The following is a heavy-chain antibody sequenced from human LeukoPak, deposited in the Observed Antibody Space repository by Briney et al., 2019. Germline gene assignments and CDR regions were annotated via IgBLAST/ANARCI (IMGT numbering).Heavy chain of an antibody. D-gene: IGHD5-18*01. V-gene: IGHV4-31*03. CDR1: GGSISSGNYY. J-gene: IGHJ4*02. Sequence: TSETLSLTCTVSGGSISSGNYYWSWIRQHPRKGLEWIGYIYYSGTTYYNPSLKSRVTGSRDTSKNQFSLKLSSVTAADTAVYYCARVDTAIVGFDYWGQGTLVTVSS. CDR2: IYYSGTT. CDR3: ARVDTAIVGFDY.